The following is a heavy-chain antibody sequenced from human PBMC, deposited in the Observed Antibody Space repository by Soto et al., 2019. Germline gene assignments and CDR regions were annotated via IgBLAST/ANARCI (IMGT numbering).Heavy chain of an antibody. CDR2: ISYDGSNQ. CDR3: AKDQASGQGSFDS. V-gene: IGHV3-30*18. J-gene: IGHJ4*02. CDR1: GFTFNIYG. Sequence: GGSRRLSWAASGFTFNIYGMHWVRQAPDKGLEWVALISYDGSNQYYADSVKGRFTISRDNSKNTLFLQMNSLRADDTAVYYCAKDQASGQGSFDSWGQGTLVTVSS.